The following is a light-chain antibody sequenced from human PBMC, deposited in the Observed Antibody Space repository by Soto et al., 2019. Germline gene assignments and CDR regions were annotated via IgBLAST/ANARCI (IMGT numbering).Light chain of an antibody. Sequence: QSVLTQPASVSGSPGQSITISCTGTSSDVGVYNYVSWYQQHPGKAPKLLIYEVSNRPSGVSNRFSGSKSGNTASLTISGLQAEDEADYYCTSCTGSSTYVFGTGTKLTVL. CDR1: SSDVGVYNY. CDR2: EVS. V-gene: IGLV2-14*01. CDR3: TSCTGSSTYV. J-gene: IGLJ1*01.